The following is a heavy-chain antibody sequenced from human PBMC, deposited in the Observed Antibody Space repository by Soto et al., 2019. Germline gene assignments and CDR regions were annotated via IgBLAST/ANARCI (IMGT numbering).Heavy chain of an antibody. CDR3: ARPLDYGDYVPQFGP. D-gene: IGHD4-17*01. Sequence: ASVKVSCKASGYTFTSYGISWVRQAPGQGLEWMGWISAYNGNTNYAQKLQGRVTMTTDTSTSTAYMELRSLRSDDTAVYYCARPLDYGDYVPQFGPWGQGTLVTVSS. CDR1: GYTFTSYG. J-gene: IGHJ5*02. CDR2: ISAYNGNT. V-gene: IGHV1-18*01.